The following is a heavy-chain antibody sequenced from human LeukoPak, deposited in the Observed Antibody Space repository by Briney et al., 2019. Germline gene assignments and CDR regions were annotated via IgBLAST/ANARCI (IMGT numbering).Heavy chain of an antibody. V-gene: IGHV1-8*01. Sequence: ASVKVSCKASGYTFTSYDINWVRQATGQGLEWMGWMNPNSGNTGYAQKFQGRVTMTRNTSISTAYMELSSPRSEDTAVYYCAREIGYSSSWYKIYYYYYYMDVWGKGTTVTISS. D-gene: IGHD6-13*01. CDR2: MNPNSGNT. CDR1: GYTFTSYD. J-gene: IGHJ6*03. CDR3: AREIGYSSSWYKIYYYYYYMDV.